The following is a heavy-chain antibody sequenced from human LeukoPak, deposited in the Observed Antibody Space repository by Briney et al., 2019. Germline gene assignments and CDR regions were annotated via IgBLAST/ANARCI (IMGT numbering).Heavy chain of an antibody. V-gene: IGHV3-21*04. Sequence: GGSLRLSCAASGFTFSSYSMNWVRQAPGKGLEWVSSISSSSSYIYYADSVKGRFTISRDNAKNSLYLQMNSLRAEDTALYYCVREHYNYYMDVWGKGTTVTVSS. CDR1: GFTFSSYS. J-gene: IGHJ6*03. CDR2: ISSSSSYI. CDR3: VREHYNYYMDV.